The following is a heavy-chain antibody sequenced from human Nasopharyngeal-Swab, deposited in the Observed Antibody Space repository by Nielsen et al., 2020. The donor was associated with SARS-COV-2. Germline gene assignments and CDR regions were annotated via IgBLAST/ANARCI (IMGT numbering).Heavy chain of an antibody. D-gene: IGHD3-3*01. J-gene: IGHJ5*02. CDR1: GFTFSNAW. Sequence: GESLKISCAASGFTFSNAWMSWIRQAPGKGLEWVSYISSSSSYTNYADSVKGRFTISRDNAKNSLCLQMNSLRAEDTAVYYCARTGGVLRFLEWLPNWFDPWGQGTLVTVSS. CDR3: ARTGGVLRFLEWLPNWFDP. CDR2: ISSSSSYT. V-gene: IGHV3-11*06.